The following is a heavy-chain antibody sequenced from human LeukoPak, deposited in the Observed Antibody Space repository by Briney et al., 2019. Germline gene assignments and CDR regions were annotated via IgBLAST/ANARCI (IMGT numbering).Heavy chain of an antibody. Sequence: GGSLRLSCAASGFTFSSYEMNWVRQAPGKGLEWVSIISSGSSAIFSADALKGRFTISRDDARNLLYLDMNSLRAEDTAVYYCARGHTAVTRHFDFWGQGTLVTVSS. CDR1: GFTFSSYE. CDR2: ISSGSSAI. CDR3: ARGHTAVTRHFDF. V-gene: IGHV3-21*01. D-gene: IGHD4-17*01. J-gene: IGHJ4*02.